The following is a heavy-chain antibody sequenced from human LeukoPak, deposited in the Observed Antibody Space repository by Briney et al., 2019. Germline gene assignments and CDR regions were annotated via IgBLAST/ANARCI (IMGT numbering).Heavy chain of an antibody. Sequence: SEPLSLTCTVSGGSISSHYWSWIRQPPGKGLEWIGYIYTSGSTNSNPSLKSRVTISVDTPKNQFSLKLSSVTAADTAVYYCARHESRVATYSSSSWWFDPWGQGTLVTVSS. CDR1: GGSISSHY. V-gene: IGHV4-4*09. CDR3: ARHESRVATYSSSSWWFDP. CDR2: IYTSGST. D-gene: IGHD6-6*01. J-gene: IGHJ5*02.